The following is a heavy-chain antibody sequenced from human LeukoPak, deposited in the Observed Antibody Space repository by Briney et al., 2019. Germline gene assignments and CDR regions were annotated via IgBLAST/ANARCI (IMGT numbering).Heavy chain of an antibody. CDR2: ISSSGSAI. CDR3: ARGGSFGY. J-gene: IGHJ4*02. CDR1: GFTFSSFE. Sequence: GGSLSLSCAASGFTFSSFEMNWVRQAPGKGLEWVSKISSSGSAIYYADSVKGRFTISRDNAKSTLYLQMNSLRAEDTAVYYCARGGSFGYWGQGTLVTVSS. V-gene: IGHV3-48*03. D-gene: IGHD3-10*01.